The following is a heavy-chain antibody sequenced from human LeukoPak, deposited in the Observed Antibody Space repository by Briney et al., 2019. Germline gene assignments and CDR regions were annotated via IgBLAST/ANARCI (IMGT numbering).Heavy chain of an antibody. J-gene: IGHJ4*02. CDR2: INPNSGGT. CDR1: GYTFTGYY. D-gene: IGHD3-22*01. Sequence: GPSVKLSCKASGYTFTGYYMHWVRQAPGQGLEWMGWINPNSGGTNYAQKFQGRVTMTRDTSISTAYMELSRLRSGDTAVDYCARPNYYDSSGYYVSDCWGQGTLVAVSS. V-gene: IGHV1-2*02. CDR3: ARPNYYDSSGYYVSDC.